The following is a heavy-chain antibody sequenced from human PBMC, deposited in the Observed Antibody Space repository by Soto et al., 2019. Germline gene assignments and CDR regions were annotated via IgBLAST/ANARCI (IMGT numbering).Heavy chain of an antibody. D-gene: IGHD3-10*01. V-gene: IGHV4-34*01. J-gene: IGHJ6*01. CDR1: GGSFSGYY. CDR2: INHSGST. CDR3: ARGYGSGSPSPPYGLDV. Sequence: QVQLQQWGAGLLKPSETLSLTCAVYGGSFSGYYWSWIRQPPGKGLEWIGEINHSGSTNYNPALKRRVTIQVHTSKNHFSLKLIAVTAAHTAVYYSARGYGSGSPSPPYGLDVRGQWTTVTVSS.